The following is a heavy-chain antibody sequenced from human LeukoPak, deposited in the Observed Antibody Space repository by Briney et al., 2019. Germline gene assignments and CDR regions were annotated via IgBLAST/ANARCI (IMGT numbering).Heavy chain of an antibody. D-gene: IGHD2-2*01. J-gene: IGHJ6*01. CDR2: ISSSGSNI. CDR1: GFTFSSYS. Sequence: GGSLRLSCAASGFTFSSYSMNWVRQAPGKGLEWVSSISSSGSNIYYADSVKGRFTISRDNAKNTLYLQMTSLRAEDTAVYYCARAASYYYHYYGMDGWGQGNTVTVSS. V-gene: IGHV3-21*01. CDR3: ARAASYYYHYYGMDG.